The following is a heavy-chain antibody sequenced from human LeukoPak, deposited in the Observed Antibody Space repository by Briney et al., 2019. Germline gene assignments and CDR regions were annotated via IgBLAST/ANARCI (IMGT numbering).Heavy chain of an antibody. D-gene: IGHD4-17*01. V-gene: IGHV3-23*01. J-gene: IGHJ6*03. CDR1: GFTFSNYA. CDR2: VSGSGGST. Sequence: GGSLRLSCAASGFTFSNYAMIWVRQAPGKGLEWVSAVSGSGGSTDYADSVKGRFTISRDNSKNTLFLQMNSLRAEDTAVYYCAKGTDYEIYYYYYYMDVWGKGTTVTVSS. CDR3: AKGTDYEIYYYYYYMDV.